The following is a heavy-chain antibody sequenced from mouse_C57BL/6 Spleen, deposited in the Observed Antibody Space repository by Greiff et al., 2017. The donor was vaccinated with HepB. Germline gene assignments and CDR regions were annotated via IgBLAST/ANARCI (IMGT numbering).Heavy chain of an antibody. CDR2: IHPNSGST. CDR1: GYTFTSYW. CDR3: ARRENGYDGKDYAMDY. V-gene: IGHV1-64*01. Sequence: QVQLQQPGAELVKPGASVKLSCKASGYTFTSYWMRWVKQRPGQGLEWIGMIHPNSGSTNYNEKFKSKATLTVDKSSSTAYMQLSSLTSEDSAVYYCARRENGYDGKDYAMDYWGQGTSVTVSS. J-gene: IGHJ4*01. D-gene: IGHD2-2*01.